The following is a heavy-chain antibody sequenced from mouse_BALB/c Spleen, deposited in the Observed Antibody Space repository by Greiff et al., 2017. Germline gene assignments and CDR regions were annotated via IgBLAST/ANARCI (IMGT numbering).Heavy chain of an antibody. Sequence: EVQLQQSGAELVRPGALVKLSCKASGFNIKDYYMHWVKQRPEQGLEWIGWIDPENGNTIYDPKFQGKASITADTSSNTAYLQLSSLTSEDTAVYYCARGGVWWAYWGQGTLVTVSA. D-gene: IGHD1-1*02. CDR3: ARGGVWWAY. V-gene: IGHV14-1*02. CDR2: IDPENGNT. J-gene: IGHJ3*01. CDR1: GFNIKDYY.